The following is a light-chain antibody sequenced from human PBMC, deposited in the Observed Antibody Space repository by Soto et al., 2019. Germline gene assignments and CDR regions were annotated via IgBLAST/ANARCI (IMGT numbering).Light chain of an antibody. CDR2: GAS. CDR3: QRYKSAPFT. Sequence: DIQMTQSPSSLSASVGDRVTITCRASQAIDNYLAWYQQKPGEVPKLLIYGASTLQSGVPSRFGGSGSWTDFALTISSLQPEDVATYYCQRYKSAPFTFGPGTRVDL. J-gene: IGKJ3*01. V-gene: IGKV1-27*01. CDR1: QAIDNY.